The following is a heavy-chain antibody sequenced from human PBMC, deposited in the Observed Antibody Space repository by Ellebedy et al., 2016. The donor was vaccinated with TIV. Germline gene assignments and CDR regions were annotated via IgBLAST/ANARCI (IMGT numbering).Heavy chain of an antibody. CDR2: INPNSGVT. CDR1: GYTFTSYY. J-gene: IGHJ4*02. Sequence: AASVKVSCKASGYTFTSYYMHWVRQAPGQGLEWMGWINPNSGVTNYAQKFQGRVTMTRDTSSSTAYMELRRLRSDAPAFYYCAGAPTRGSYTQGGYWGQGTLVTVAS. D-gene: IGHD1-26*01. V-gene: IGHV1-2*02. CDR3: AGAPTRGSYTQGGY.